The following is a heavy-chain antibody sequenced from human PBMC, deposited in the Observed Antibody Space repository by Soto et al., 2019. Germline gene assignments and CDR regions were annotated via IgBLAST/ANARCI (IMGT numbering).Heavy chain of an antibody. D-gene: IGHD2-15*01. V-gene: IGHV1-69*12. J-gene: IGHJ4*02. CDR2: IIPIFGTA. CDR3: AREGGGSGRFDY. CDR1: GGTFSSYA. Sequence: QVQLVQSGAEVKKPGSSVKVSCKASGGTFSSYAISWVRQAPGQGLEWMGGIIPIFGTANYAQKFQGRVXIXAXXSTSTAYMELSSLRSEDTAVYYCAREGGGSGRFDYWGQGTLVTVSS.